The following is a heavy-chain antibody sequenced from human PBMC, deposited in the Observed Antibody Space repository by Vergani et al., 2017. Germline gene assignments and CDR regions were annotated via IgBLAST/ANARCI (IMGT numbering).Heavy chain of an antibody. CDR1: GFTFSSYA. CDR3: ARDQGRSSWYYIDY. J-gene: IGHJ4*02. V-gene: IGHV3-30-3*01. CDR2: ISYDGSNK. Sequence: QVQLVESGGGVVQPGRSLRLSCAASGFTFSSYAMHWVRQAPGKGLEWVAVISYDGSNKYYADSVKGRFTISRDNSKNTLYLQMNSLRAEDTAVYYCARDQGRSSWYYIDYWGQGTLVTVSS. D-gene: IGHD6-13*01.